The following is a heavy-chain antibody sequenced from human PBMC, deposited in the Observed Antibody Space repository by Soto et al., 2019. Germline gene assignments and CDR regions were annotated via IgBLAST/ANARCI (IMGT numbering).Heavy chain of an antibody. CDR2: INSDGSST. CDR3: ARGVDTAMAFFDY. D-gene: IGHD5-18*01. Sequence: GGSLRLSCAASGFTFSSYWMHWVRQAPGKGLVWVSRINSDGSSTSYADSVRGRFTISRDNAKNTLYLQMNSLRAEDTAVYYCARGVDTAMAFFDYWGQGTLVTVSS. J-gene: IGHJ4*02. V-gene: IGHV3-74*01. CDR1: GFTFSSYW.